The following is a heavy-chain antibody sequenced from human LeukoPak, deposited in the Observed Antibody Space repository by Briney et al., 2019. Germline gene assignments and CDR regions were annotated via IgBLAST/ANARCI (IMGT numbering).Heavy chain of an antibody. J-gene: IGHJ6*03. D-gene: IGHD3-3*01. Sequence: GGSLRLSCAASGFTFSNYSMHWVRQAPGKGLEWVAVISYDGSNIYHADSVKGRFTISRDNSKNTLYLQMNSLRAEDTAVYYCAKGRYDFWSGYSNYYYMDVWGKGTTVIVSS. CDR2: ISYDGSNI. CDR1: GFTFSNYS. V-gene: IGHV3-30-3*01. CDR3: AKGRYDFWSGYSNYYYMDV.